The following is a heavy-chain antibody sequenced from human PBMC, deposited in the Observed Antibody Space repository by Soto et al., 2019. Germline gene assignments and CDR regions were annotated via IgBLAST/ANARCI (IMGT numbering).Heavy chain of an antibody. Sequence: DVQLLESGGGLVKPGGSLRLSCETSGFNFSDYSMNWVRQAPGEGLEWVAFISSSSSFIYYADSVQGRFSVSRDNARNLMYLEITSLRVEDTATYYCAKDCGSGDGFDYWGQGVLVAVTS. CDR2: ISSSSSFI. CDR3: AKDCGSGDGFDY. CDR1: GFNFSDYS. J-gene: IGHJ4*02. V-gene: IGHV3-21*01. D-gene: IGHD3-10*01.